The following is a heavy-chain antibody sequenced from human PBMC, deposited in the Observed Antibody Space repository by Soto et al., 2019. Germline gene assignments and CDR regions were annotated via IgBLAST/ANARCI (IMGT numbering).Heavy chain of an antibody. CDR1: GLTFSSYG. CDR3: AKGIAVAGTFFGFDY. Sequence: GGSLRLSCAASGLTFSSYGMHWVRQAPVKGLERVAVISYDGSNKYYADSVKGRFTIARDNSKNTLYLQMNSLRAEDTAVYYCAKGIAVAGTFFGFDYWGQGT. CDR2: ISYDGSNK. J-gene: IGHJ4*02. V-gene: IGHV3-30*18. D-gene: IGHD6-19*01.